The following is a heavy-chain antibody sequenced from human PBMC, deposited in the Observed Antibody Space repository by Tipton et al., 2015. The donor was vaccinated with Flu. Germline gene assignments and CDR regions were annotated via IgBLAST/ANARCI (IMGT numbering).Heavy chain of an antibody. CDR2: VFHMGSP. V-gene: IGHV4-38-2*02. D-gene: IGHD2-2*01. J-gene: IGHJ4*02. CDR3: ARDPSLGMPDYFDY. Sequence: LRLSCTVSGDSIRSDYYWGWIRQPPGKGLEWIGNVFHMGSPYYNPSLQSRVTISLDTSKNQFSLKVISVTAADTAVYYCARDPSLGMPDYFDYWGQGTLVTASS. CDR1: GDSIRSDYY.